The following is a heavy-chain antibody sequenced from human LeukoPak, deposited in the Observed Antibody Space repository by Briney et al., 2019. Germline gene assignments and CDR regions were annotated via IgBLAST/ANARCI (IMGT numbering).Heavy chain of an antibody. CDR2: ISSTISYK. CDR1: GFTFNSYS. Sequence: GGSLRPSCAASGFTFNSYSMNWVRQAPGKGLEWVSSISSTISYKYYADSVKGRFTISRDNPKNSLYLQMNSLRAEDTAVYYCARVRYTNSVDDMDYWGQGTLVTVAS. J-gene: IGHJ4*02. CDR3: ARVRYTNSVDDMDY. V-gene: IGHV3-21*01. D-gene: IGHD2-2*02.